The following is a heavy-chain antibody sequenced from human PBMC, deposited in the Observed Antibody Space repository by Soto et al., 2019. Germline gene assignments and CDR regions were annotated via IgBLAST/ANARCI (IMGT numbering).Heavy chain of an antibody. D-gene: IGHD3-22*01. V-gene: IGHV3-30-3*01. CDR2: ISYDGSNK. CDR1: GFTFSSYA. J-gene: IGHJ4*02. CDR3: ARALDVYYDSSGFADY. Sequence: GGSLRLSCAASGFTFSSYAMHWVRQAPGKWLEWVAVISYDGSNKYYADSVKGRFTISRDNSKNTLYLQMNSLRAEDTAVYYCARALDVYYDSSGFADYWGQGTLVTVSS.